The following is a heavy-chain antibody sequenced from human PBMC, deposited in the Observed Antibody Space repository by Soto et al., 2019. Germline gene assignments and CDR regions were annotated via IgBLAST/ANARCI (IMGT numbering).Heavy chain of an antibody. D-gene: IGHD6-13*01. Sequence: SETLSHTCSVSGGSVSTCSYYWSWIRQPPGKRLECIGYIYYSGSTNYNPSLKSRVTISVDTSKKQFPLKLSSVTAADTALYYCARVSSSWGLVNYFDYWGQGTLVTVS. J-gene: IGHJ4*02. CDR1: GGSVSTCSYY. V-gene: IGHV4-61*01. CDR2: IYYSGST. CDR3: ARVSSSWGLVNYFDY.